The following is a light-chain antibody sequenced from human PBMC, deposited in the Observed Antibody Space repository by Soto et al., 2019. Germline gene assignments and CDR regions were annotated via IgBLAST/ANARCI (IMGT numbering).Light chain of an antibody. CDR2: WAS. Sequence: DIVMTQSPDSLAVSLGERATINCKSSQSVFYRSKNKNYLAWYQQKPGQPPKLIIYWASTRESGVPDRFSGSGSGTDFTLTISSLQAEDVAVYYCQQHFDPIYTFGQGTKLEIK. CDR3: QQHFDPIYT. J-gene: IGKJ2*01. V-gene: IGKV4-1*01. CDR1: QSVFYRSKNKNY.